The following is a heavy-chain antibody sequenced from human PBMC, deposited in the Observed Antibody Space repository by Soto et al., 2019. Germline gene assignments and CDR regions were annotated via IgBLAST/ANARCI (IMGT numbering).Heavy chain of an antibody. CDR1: GFIFSDYY. D-gene: IGHD3-16*02. Sequence: HPGGSLRLSCATSGFIFSDYYMHWIRQAPGKGPEWVASVNQDGSNKQYVDSVKGRFTISRDNAENSLYLQMNSLRAEDTAVYYCERDYRADWGPGTPVTVSS. CDR3: ERDYRAD. J-gene: IGHJ4*02. CDR2: VNQDGSNK. V-gene: IGHV3-7*01.